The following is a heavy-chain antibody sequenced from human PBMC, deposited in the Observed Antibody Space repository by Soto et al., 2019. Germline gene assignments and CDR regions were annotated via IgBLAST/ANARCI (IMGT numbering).Heavy chain of an antibody. CDR3: ARGRYGDC. J-gene: IGHJ4*02. CDR1: GYTFTSYG. CDR2: ISAHNGNT. D-gene: IGHD1-1*01. V-gene: IGHV1-18*01. Sequence: QVHLVQSGAEVKKPGASVKVSCKASGYTFTSYGITWVRQAPGQGLEWMGWISAHNGNTDYAQKLQGRVIVTRDTSTSTAYMELRSLISYDTAVYYCARGRYGDCWGQGALVTVSS.